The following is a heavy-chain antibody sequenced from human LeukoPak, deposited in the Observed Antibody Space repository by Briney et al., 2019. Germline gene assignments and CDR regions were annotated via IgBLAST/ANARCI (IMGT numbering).Heavy chain of an antibody. Sequence: SVKVSCKTSGGTFNNSAISWVRQAPGQGLEWLGGIMPLFGTAGYAQKFQGRVTITKDESTRTVYLELTSLTSDDTAVYYCARDVHGDYGAGWFDPWGQGTLVSVSS. J-gene: IGHJ5*02. CDR2: IMPLFGTA. D-gene: IGHD4-17*01. CDR1: GGTFNNSA. CDR3: ARDVHGDYGAGWFDP. V-gene: IGHV1-69*05.